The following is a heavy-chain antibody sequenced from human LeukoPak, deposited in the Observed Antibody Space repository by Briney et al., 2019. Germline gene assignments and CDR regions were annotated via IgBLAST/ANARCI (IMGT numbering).Heavy chain of an antibody. J-gene: IGHJ5*02. V-gene: IGHV1-2*02. CDR2: INPNSGDT. CDR3: ARGNGRFSDNWFDP. D-gene: IGHD2-8*01. CDR1: GYTFTDYN. Sequence: GASVKVSCKASGYTFTDYNIFWVRQAPGQGLEWMGWINPNSGDTDYSQDFQGRVTMTRDTSITPAYMELSSLRSCDPAIYSCARGNGRFSDNWFDPWGQGTLVTVSS.